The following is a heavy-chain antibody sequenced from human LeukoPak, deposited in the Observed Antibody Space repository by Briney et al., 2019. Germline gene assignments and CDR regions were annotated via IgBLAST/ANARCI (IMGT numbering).Heavy chain of an antibody. CDR2: INHSGST. CDR3: ARDAMYCSGGSCYYY. D-gene: IGHD2-15*01. J-gene: IGHJ4*02. Sequence: SETLSLTCAVYGGSFSGYYWSWIRQPPGKGLEWIGEINHSGSTNYNPSLKSRVTISVDTSKNQFSLKLCSVTAADTAVYYCARDAMYCSGGSCYYYWGQGTLVTVSS. V-gene: IGHV4-34*01. CDR1: GGSFSGYY.